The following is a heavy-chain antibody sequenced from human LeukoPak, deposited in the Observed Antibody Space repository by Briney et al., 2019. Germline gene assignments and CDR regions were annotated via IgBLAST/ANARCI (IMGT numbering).Heavy chain of an antibody. V-gene: IGHV3-48*04. CDR2: ISSSSSTI. D-gene: IGHD3-22*01. CDR1: GFTFSSYS. Sequence: GGSLRLSCAASGFTFSSYSMKCVRQAPGKGLEGVSYISSSSSTIYYADSVKGRFTISRDNAKNSLYLQMNGLRAEETAVYYCARDRNPSDSSGYYYYFDYWGQGTLVTVSS. J-gene: IGHJ4*02. CDR3: ARDRNPSDSSGYYYYFDY.